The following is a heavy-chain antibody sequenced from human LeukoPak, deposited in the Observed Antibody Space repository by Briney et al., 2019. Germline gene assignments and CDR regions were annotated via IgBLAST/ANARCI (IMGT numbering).Heavy chain of an antibody. D-gene: IGHD5-18*01. CDR2: INPSGGST. J-gene: IGHJ5*02. Sequence: ASVKVSCKASGYTFTSYYMHWVRQAPGQGVEGMGIINPSGGSTIYAQKLEGRVTMTRATSTSTVYMELSSLRSEDTAVYYCARVYRDWFDHWGQGTLVTVSS. CDR3: ARVYRDWFDH. V-gene: IGHV1-46*03. CDR1: GYTFTSYY.